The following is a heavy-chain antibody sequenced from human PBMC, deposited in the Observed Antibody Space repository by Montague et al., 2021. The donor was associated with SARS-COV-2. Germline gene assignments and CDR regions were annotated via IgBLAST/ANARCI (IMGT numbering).Heavy chain of an antibody. CDR1: GGPISGSSDY. D-gene: IGHD5-18*01. V-gene: IGHV4-39*01. CDR3: ARREYSYGWGD. Sequence: SETLSLTCTVTGGPISGSSDYWGWIRQSPGKGLEWIASVDYSGNTYYSPSPKSRLTISVDASKSQFSLKLNSVTAADTALYYCARREYSYGWGDWGQGTLVTVSS. CDR2: VDYSGNT. J-gene: IGHJ4*02.